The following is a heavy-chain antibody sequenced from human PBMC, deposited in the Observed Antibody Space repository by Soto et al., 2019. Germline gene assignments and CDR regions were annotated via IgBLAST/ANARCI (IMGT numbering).Heavy chain of an antibody. CDR1: GCTFSSYA. J-gene: IGHJ6*02. CDR2: ISSNGGST. Sequence: GGSLRLSCSASGCTFSSYAMHWVRQAPGKGLEYVSAISSNGGSTYYADSVKGRFTISRDNSKNTLYLQMSSLRAEDTAVYYCVKALRYFDWSMDVWGQGTTVTVSS. D-gene: IGHD3-9*01. CDR3: VKALRYFDWSMDV. V-gene: IGHV3-64D*08.